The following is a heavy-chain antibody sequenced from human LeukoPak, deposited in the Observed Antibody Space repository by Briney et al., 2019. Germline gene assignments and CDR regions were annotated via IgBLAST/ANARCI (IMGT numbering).Heavy chain of an antibody. J-gene: IGHJ6*03. CDR3: ARDSQTPPYYYYYYIDV. V-gene: IGHV4-30-4*01. CDR1: GGSISSGDYY. Sequence: SETLSLTCTVSGGSISSGDYYWSWIRQPPGKGLKWIAYIYYSGSTYYNPSLKSRVTMSVDTSKNQFSLNLSSVTAADTAVYYCARDSQTPPYYYYYYIDVWGKGTTVTVSS. CDR2: IYYSGST.